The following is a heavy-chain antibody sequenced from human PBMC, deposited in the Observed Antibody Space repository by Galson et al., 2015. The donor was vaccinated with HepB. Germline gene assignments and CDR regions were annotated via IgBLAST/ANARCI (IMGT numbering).Heavy chain of an antibody. CDR2: ISSSRTTI. V-gene: IGHV3-48*04. Sequence: SLRLSCAASTFIFSTYSMNWVRQAPGKGLEWVSYISSSRTTINYADSVKGRFTISRDNAKNSLYLQMNSLRAEDTAVYYCVLLRGHDLKPLDYWGQGTLVTVSS. D-gene: IGHD3-3*01. J-gene: IGHJ4*02. CDR3: VLLRGHDLKPLDY. CDR1: TFIFSTYS.